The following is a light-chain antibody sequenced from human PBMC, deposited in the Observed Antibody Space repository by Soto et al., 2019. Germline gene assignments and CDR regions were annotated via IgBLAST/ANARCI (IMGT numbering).Light chain of an antibody. V-gene: IGKV3-20*01. J-gene: IGKJ5*01. Sequence: EIVLTQSPGTLSLSPGERATLSCKTSQSVTSNLAWYQQKPGQAPRLLISGTSSRAAGIPDRLSGSGSGTDFTLTISRLEPEDFALYYCQQYATSPITFGQGARLEI. CDR1: QSVTSN. CDR2: GTS. CDR3: QQYATSPIT.